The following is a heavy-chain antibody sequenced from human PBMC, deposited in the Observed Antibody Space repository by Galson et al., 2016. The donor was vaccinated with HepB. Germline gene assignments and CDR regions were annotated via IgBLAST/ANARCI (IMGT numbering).Heavy chain of an antibody. Sequence: SCKASGYTFTTYGISWVRQAPGQGLEWMGWISAYNGNTKYAQKLQGRVTMTTDTSTSTAYMELRSLRSDDTAVYYCAGGPLNAFDIWGQGTMVTVSS. D-gene: IGHD3-16*01. J-gene: IGHJ3*02. CDR1: GYTFTTYG. CDR2: ISAYNGNT. V-gene: IGHV1-18*01. CDR3: AGGPLNAFDI.